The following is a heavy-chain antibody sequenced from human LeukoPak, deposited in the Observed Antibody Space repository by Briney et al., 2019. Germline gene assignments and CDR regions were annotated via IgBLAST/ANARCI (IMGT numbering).Heavy chain of an antibody. CDR2: IDPSDSYT. CDR1: GYSFTSYW. D-gene: IGHD6-19*01. V-gene: IGHV5-10-1*01. J-gene: IGHJ4*02. Sequence: GESLKISCKGSGYSFTSYWISWVRQMPGKGLEWMGRIDPSDSYTNYSPSFQVHVTISADKSISTAYLQWSSLKASDTAMYYCASWGDSSGKVWDYWGQGTLVTVSS. CDR3: ASWGDSSGKVWDY.